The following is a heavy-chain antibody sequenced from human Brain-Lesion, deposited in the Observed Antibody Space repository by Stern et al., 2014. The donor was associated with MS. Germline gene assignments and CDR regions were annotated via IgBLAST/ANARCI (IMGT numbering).Heavy chain of an antibody. D-gene: IGHD2-2*01. V-gene: IGHV1-2*04. CDR3: ARGGRYYADY. J-gene: IGHJ4*02. CDR2: INPNRGGP. Sequence: QVQLVQSGAEVKKPGASVRVSCEASGNSFTHFYIHWVRQAPGQGLEWMGRINPNRGGPKFAQKFQGWVTITRDTSMTTAYMEVTSLTSDDTAVYYCARGGRYYADYWGQGTLVTVSS. CDR1: GNSFTHFY.